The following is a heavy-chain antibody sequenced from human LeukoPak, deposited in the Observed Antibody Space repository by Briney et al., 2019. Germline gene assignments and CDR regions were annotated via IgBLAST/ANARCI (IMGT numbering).Heavy chain of an antibody. CDR2: ISSGSGYI. V-gene: IGHV3-21*04. CDR3: VRGRQFEMVRGVMGYYYYYMDV. J-gene: IGHJ6*03. D-gene: IGHD3-10*01. Sequence: GVSLRLSCAASGFTFSNHSMNWVRQAPGKGLEWVSSISSGSGYIYYADSVKGRLTISRDNAKNSLYLQVNSLRAEDMTVSYCVRGRQFEMVRGVMGYYYYYMDVWGKGTTVTVSS. CDR1: GFTFSNHS.